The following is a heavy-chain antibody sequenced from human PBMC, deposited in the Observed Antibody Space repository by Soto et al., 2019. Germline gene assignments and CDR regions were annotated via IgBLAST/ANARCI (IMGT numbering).Heavy chain of an antibody. CDR1: GGTFGNSG. CDR3: ARAPLLSAQTLHENYFDD. CDR2: IIPIFDTT. D-gene: IGHD2-15*01. Sequence: QVQLVQSGAEVKKPGSSLKVSCKASGGTFGNSGVSWVRQAPGQGPEWMGGIIPIFDTTNYAQKCQGRVTISADDSTSYMELTSLISEDTAVYYCARAPLLSAQTLHENYFDDWGQGTQVTVSS. J-gene: IGHJ4*02. V-gene: IGHV1-69*01.